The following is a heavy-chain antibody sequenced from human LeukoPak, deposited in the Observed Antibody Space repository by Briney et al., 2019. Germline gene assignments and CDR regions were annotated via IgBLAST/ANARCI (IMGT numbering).Heavy chain of an antibody. CDR1: GYTFTSDG. J-gene: IGHJ4*02. V-gene: IGHV1-18*01. CDR3: ARADIRAIASSGWYGFDF. CDR2: ISAYNGNT. D-gene: IGHD6-19*01. Sequence: ASVKVSCKASGYTFTSDGITWVRQAPGQGLEWMGWISAYNGNTNYAQKLRGRVTMTTDTSTSTAYMELRSLRSDDTAVYYCARADIRAIASSGWYGFDFWGQGTLVTVSS.